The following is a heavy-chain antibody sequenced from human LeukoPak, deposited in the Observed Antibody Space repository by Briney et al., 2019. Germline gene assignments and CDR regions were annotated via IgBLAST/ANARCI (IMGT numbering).Heavy chain of an antibody. CDR2: IYDSGST. CDR1: GGSISSYY. V-gene: IGHV4-59*01. Sequence: PSETLSLTCTVSGGSISSYYWSWIRQPPGKGLEWIGYIYDSGSTNYNPSLKSRVTISIDTSKEQFSLKLSSVTAADTAVYYCARVGGYYGVDAFDVWGQGTMVTVSS. D-gene: IGHD3-22*01. J-gene: IGHJ3*01. CDR3: ARVGGYYGVDAFDV.